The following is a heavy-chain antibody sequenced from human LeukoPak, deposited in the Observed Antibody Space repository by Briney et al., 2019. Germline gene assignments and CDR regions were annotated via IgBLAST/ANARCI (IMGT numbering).Heavy chain of an antibody. Sequence: SETLSLTCTVSGGSISSSSYYWGWIRQPPGKGLEWIGSIYYSGSTYYNPSLKSRVTISVDTSKNQFSLKLSSVTAADTAVYYCASWDVWGSYRRDYWGQGTLVTVSS. J-gene: IGHJ4*02. CDR3: ASWDVWGSYRRDY. CDR2: IYYSGST. D-gene: IGHD3-16*02. V-gene: IGHV4-39*07. CDR1: GGSISSSSYY.